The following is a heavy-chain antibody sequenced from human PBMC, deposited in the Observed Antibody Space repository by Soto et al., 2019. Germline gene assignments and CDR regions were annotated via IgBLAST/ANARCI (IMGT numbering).Heavy chain of an antibody. J-gene: IGHJ4*02. Sequence: SETLSLTCTVPGGSISSSSYYWGWIRQPPGKGLEWIGSIYYSGSTYYNPSLKSRVTISVDTSKNQFSLKLSSVTAADTAVYYCATLSIAARPRFDYWGQGTLVTVSS. V-gene: IGHV4-39*01. D-gene: IGHD6-6*01. CDR2: IYYSGST. CDR3: ATLSIAARPRFDY. CDR1: GGSISSSSYY.